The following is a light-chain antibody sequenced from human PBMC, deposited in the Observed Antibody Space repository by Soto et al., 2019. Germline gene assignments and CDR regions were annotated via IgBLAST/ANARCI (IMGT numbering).Light chain of an antibody. Sequence: SVATQPPSASGAPGPSVTIPCTGTNSDIGTYYYVSLYQHLPDNAPKLIIYEVSKRPSGVPDRFSGSKSGTTASLTVSGLQAEDEGDYYCCSYGGGINVYVFGTGTKVTVL. CDR1: NSDIGTYYY. V-gene: IGLV2-8*01. J-gene: IGLJ1*01. CDR3: CSYGGGINVYV. CDR2: EVS.